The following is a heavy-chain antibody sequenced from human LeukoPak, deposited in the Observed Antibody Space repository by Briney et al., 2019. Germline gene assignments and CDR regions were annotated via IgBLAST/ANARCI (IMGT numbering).Heavy chain of an antibody. D-gene: IGHD3-22*01. J-gene: IGHJ1*01. CDR3: AREAYYDSSGYYLEYFQH. Sequence: GGSLRLSCAASGFTFDDYAMHWVRQAPGKGLEWVSLISWDGGSTYYADSVKGRFTISRDNSKNSLYLQMNSLRAEDTAVYYCAREAYYDSSGYYLEYFQHWGQGTLVTVSS. CDR2: ISWDGGST. V-gene: IGHV3-43D*03. CDR1: GFTFDDYA.